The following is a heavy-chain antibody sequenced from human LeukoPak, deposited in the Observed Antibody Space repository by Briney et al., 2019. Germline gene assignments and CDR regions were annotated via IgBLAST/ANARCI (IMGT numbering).Heavy chain of an antibody. J-gene: IGHJ4*02. D-gene: IGHD3-10*01. CDR2: IHHSGRS. Sequence: SQTLSLTCTVSADSLSSGGHYWAWIRQFPGKDLESIGFIHHSGRSRHNPSLKDRVAISVDTSRKQFALKLSSVTAADTAMYHCARGGNRFGGFYFDYWGQGIQVIVSS. CDR3: ARGGNRFGGFYFDY. V-gene: IGHV4-31*03. CDR1: ADSLSSGGHY.